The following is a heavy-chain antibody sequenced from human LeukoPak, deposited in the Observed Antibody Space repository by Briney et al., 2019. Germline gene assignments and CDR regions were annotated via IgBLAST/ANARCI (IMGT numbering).Heavy chain of an antibody. V-gene: IGHV3-48*03. CDR3: ARRYCSSSSCTLDY. D-gene: IGHD2-2*01. J-gene: IGHJ4*02. CDR1: GFTFSTYE. CDR2: ISSRDSTI. Sequence: GGSLRLSCAASGFTFSTYEMNWVRQAPGKGLEWVSYISSRDSTIYYADSVKGRFTISRDNAKNSLYLQMNSLRAEDTAVYYCARRYCSSSSCTLDYWGQGTLVTVSS.